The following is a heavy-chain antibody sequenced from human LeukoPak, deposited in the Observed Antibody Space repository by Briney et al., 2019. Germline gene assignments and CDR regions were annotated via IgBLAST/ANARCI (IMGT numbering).Heavy chain of an antibody. J-gene: IGHJ4*02. D-gene: IGHD3-16*01. CDR2: ITPRSDYI. V-gene: IGHV3-21*01. Sequence: PGGSLRLSCAASGFTFSTNSMNWVRQAPGKGLEWVSSITPRSDYISYVDSVKGRFIISRDNTENSLFLQMNNLRAEDTAVYYCTRDPQGGDYWGQGTLSPSPQ. CDR3: TRDPQGGDY. CDR1: GFTFSTNS.